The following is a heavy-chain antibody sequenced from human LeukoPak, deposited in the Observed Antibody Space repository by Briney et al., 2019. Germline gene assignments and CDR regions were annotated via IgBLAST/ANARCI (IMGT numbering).Heavy chain of an antibody. J-gene: IGHJ3*01. CDR3: APLGVVILPDIYDV. V-gene: IGHV3-30*02. CDR2: IRLDGITA. Sequence: TGGSLKLSCSTFGFTFSDYAFHWVRQAPGKGLEWVAFIRLDGITAYYTDSVKGRFTISRDNSKKTLFLQMNSLRAEDTAVYYCAPLGVVILPDIYDVWGQGTLVTVSS. CDR1: GFTFSDYA. D-gene: IGHD2-21*01.